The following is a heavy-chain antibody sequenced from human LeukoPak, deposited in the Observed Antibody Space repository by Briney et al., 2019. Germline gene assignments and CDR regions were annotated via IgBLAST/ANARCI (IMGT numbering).Heavy chain of an antibody. CDR3: ARDGVSSSWYEGYYYYYMDV. CDR2: INPNSGGT. CDR1: GYTFTGYY. Sequence: ASVKVSCKASGYTFTGYYMHWVRQAPGQGLEWMGWINPNSGGTNYAQKFQGRVTMTRDTSISTAYMELSRLRSDDTAMYYCARDGVSSSWYEGYYYYYMDVWGKGTTVTVSS. J-gene: IGHJ6*03. V-gene: IGHV1-2*02. D-gene: IGHD6-13*01.